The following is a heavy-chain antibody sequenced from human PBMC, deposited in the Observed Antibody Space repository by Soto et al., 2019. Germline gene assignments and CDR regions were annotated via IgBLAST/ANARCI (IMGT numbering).Heavy chain of an antibody. CDR2: IYYSGST. CDR1: GGSISSYY. D-gene: IGHD2-2*01. J-gene: IGHJ5*02. CDR3: ARQEDCSSTSCYGWFDP. V-gene: IGHV4-59*08. Sequence: QVQLQEAGPGLVKPSETLSLTCTVSGGSISSYYWSWIRQPPGKGLEWVGYIYYSGSTNYNPSLNSRVTISVDTSKNQFSLKLSSVTAADTAVYYCARQEDCSSTSCYGWFDPWGQGTLVTVSS.